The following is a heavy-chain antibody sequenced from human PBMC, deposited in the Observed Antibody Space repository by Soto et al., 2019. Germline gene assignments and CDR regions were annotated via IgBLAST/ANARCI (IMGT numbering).Heavy chain of an antibody. D-gene: IGHD3-3*01. CDR2: INSDGSST. Sequence: PGGSLRLSCAASGFTFSSYWMHWVRQAPGKGLVWVSRINSDGSSTSYADSVKGRFTISRDNAENTLYLQMNSLRAEDTAVYYCAHATLSIFGVVAFDYWGQGTLVTVSS. V-gene: IGHV3-74*01. J-gene: IGHJ4*02. CDR3: AHATLSIFGVVAFDY. CDR1: GFTFSSYW.